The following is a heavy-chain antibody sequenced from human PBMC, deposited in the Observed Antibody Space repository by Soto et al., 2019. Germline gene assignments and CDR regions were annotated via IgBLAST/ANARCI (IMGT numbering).Heavy chain of an antibody. D-gene: IGHD4-17*01. J-gene: IGHJ4*02. CDR2: ISAYNGNT. CDR3: AITGEDYGDYGLFDY. Sequence: QVQLVQSGAEVKKPGASVKVSCKASGYTFTSYGISWVRQAPGQGLEWMGWISAYNGNTNYAQKLQGRVTMTTDTSTSTAYMDLRSLRSDDTAVYYCAITGEDYGDYGLFDYWGQGTLVTVSS. CDR1: GYTFTSYG. V-gene: IGHV1-18*01.